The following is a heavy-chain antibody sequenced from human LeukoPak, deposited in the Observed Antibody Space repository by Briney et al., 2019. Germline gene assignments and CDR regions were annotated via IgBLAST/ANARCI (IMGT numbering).Heavy chain of an antibody. D-gene: IGHD5-24*01. CDR2: INSDGSST. J-gene: IGHJ4*02. V-gene: IGHV3-74*01. CDR3: ARDRATTMFDY. CDR1: GFTFSNYW. Sequence: GGSLRLSCAASGFTFSNYWMHWVRQAPGKGLVWVSRINSDGSSTNYADSVKGRFTISRDNAKNTLYLQVNSLRADDTAVYYCARDRATTMFDYWAQGTLVTVSS.